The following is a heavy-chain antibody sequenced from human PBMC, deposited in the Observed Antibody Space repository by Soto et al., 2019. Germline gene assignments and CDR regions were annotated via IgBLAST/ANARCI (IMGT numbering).Heavy chain of an antibody. J-gene: IGHJ4*02. CDR3: AKDMRDSSGSIAN. V-gene: IGHV3-30*18. D-gene: IGHD3-22*01. CDR2: ISYDGSNK. CDR1: GFTFSSYG. Sequence: QVQLVESGGGVVQPGRSLRLSCAASGFTFSSYGMHWVRQAPGKGLEWVAVISYDGSNKYYADSVKGRFTISRDNSKNTLYLQMNSLRAEDTAVYYCAKDMRDSSGSIANWGQGTLVTVSS.